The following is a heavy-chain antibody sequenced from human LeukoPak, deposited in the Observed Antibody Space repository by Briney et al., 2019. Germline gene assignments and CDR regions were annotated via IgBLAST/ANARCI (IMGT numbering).Heavy chain of an antibody. J-gene: IGHJ5*02. CDR3: ARAWYCSGGSCSGWFDP. D-gene: IGHD2-15*01. CDR1: GGTFSSYA. Sequence: GASVKVSCKASGGTFSSYAISWVRQAPGQGLERMGGIIPIFGTANYAQKFQGRVTITADESTSTAYMELSSLRSEDTAVYYCARAWYCSGGSCSGWFDPWGQGTLVTVSS. CDR2: IIPIFGTA. V-gene: IGHV1-69*13.